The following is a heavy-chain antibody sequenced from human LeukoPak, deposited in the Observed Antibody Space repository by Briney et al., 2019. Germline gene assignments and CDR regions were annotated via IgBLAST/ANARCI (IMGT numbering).Heavy chain of an antibody. CDR3: ARQGSSTTQLLAY. D-gene: IGHD2-2*01. V-gene: IGHV1-46*01. CDR1: GYTFTSYY. J-gene: IGHJ4*02. Sequence: ASVKVSCKASGYTFTSYYMHWVRQAPGQGLEWMGIINPSGGSTNYAQKFQGRVTITTDESTSTAYMELSSLRSEDTAVYYCARQGSSTTQLLAYWGQGTLVTVSS. CDR2: INPSGGST.